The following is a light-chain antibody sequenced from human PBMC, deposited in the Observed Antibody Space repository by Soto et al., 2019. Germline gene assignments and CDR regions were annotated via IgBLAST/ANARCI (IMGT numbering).Light chain of an antibody. Sequence: QLVLTQPPSVSAAPGQKITISCSGSSSNIGFNYVSWFQHLPGTAPKLLMYDNNKRPSGIPDRFSGSKSGTSATLGITGLQTGDEADYYCGTWDSSLSVYVFGTGTKLTVL. J-gene: IGLJ1*01. V-gene: IGLV1-51*01. CDR1: SSNIGFNY. CDR3: GTWDSSLSVYV. CDR2: DNN.